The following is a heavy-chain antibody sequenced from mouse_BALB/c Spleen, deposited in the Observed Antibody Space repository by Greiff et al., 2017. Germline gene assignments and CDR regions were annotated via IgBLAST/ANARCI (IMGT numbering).Heavy chain of an antibody. CDR1: GFAFSSYD. D-gene: IGHD2-12*01. CDR2: ISSGGGST. V-gene: IGHV5-12-1*01. Sequence: VQLQQSGGGLVKPGGSLKLSCAASGFAFSSYDMSWVRQTPEKRLEWVAYISSGGGSTYYPDTVKGRFTISRDNAKNTLYLQMSSLKSEDTAMYYCARHEAYYSPAWFAYWGQGTLVTVSA. CDR3: ARHEAYYSPAWFAY. J-gene: IGHJ3*01.